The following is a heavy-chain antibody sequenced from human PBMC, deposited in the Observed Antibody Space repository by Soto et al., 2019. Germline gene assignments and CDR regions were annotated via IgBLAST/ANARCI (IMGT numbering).Heavy chain of an antibody. CDR1: GYSISSGYY. J-gene: IGHJ2*01. V-gene: IGHV4-38-2*01. CDR2: IDHSGST. D-gene: IGHD3-3*01. Sequence: ASATLSLTCDVSGYSISSGYYWGWMRQPPGKGLAWLGSIDHSGSTYYSPSLKSRVTISVDASKNQFSQKLNSVTPADTAVYYCARSGYPRNYRFDLWGRGTLVTVSS. CDR3: ARSGYPRNYRFDL.